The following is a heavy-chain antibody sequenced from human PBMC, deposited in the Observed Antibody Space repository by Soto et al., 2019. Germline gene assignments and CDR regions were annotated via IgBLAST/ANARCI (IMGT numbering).Heavy chain of an antibody. J-gene: IGHJ4*02. Sequence: QVQLQESGPGLVKPSHTLSLTCTVSGGSISSGGYYWSWIRQHPGKGLEWIGYIYYTGSTYYNPPLKSRVTISVDPSKNQFSLKLSSVTAADTAVYYCATLYMVRGVRTFDYWGQGTLVTVSS. V-gene: IGHV4-31*03. CDR3: ATLYMVRGVRTFDY. D-gene: IGHD3-10*01. CDR2: IYYTGST. CDR1: GGSISSGGYY.